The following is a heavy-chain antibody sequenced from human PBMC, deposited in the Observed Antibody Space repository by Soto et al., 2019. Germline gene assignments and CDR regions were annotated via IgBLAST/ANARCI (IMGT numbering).Heavy chain of an antibody. D-gene: IGHD6-19*01. CDR1: GYTFTSYG. Sequence: QVQLVQSGAEVKKPGASVKVSCKASGYTFTSYGISWVRQAPGQGLEWMGWISAYNGNTNYAQKLQGRVTMTNDTSTSTAYMELRSLRADDTAVYYCAGGIAVDGTVLEWFDPWGQRTLVTVSS. CDR3: AGGIAVDGTVLEWFDP. V-gene: IGHV1-18*01. J-gene: IGHJ5*02. CDR2: ISAYNGNT.